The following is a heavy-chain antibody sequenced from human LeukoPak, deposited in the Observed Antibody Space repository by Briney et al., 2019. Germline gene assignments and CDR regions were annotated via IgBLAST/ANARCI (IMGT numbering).Heavy chain of an antibody. CDR1: GGSISLYY. D-gene: IGHD6-19*01. J-gene: IGHJ4*02. CDR3: ARAGSGWSFDY. CDR2: NSSSGNT. Sequence: PAETLSLTCTVSGGSISLYYWTWIRQPPGKGLEWIGYNSSSGNTNYNPSLKSRVTISVDMSKNQFSLRLSSVPAADTAVYYCARAGSGWSFDYWGQGSLVTVSS. V-gene: IGHV4-59*01.